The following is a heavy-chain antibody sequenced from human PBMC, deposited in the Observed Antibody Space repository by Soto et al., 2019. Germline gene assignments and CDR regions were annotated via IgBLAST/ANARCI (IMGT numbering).Heavy chain of an antibody. CDR1: GGTFSSYA. J-gene: IGHJ4*02. CDR2: IIPIFGTA. D-gene: IGHD3-3*01. CDR3: ASAYYDFWSGYPLYFDY. V-gene: IGHV1-69*06. Sequence: GASVKVSCKASGGTFSSYAISWVRQAPGQGLEWMGGIIPIFGTANYAQKFQGRVTITADKSTSTAYMELSSLRSEDTAVYHCASAYYDFWSGYPLYFDYWGQGTLVTVSS.